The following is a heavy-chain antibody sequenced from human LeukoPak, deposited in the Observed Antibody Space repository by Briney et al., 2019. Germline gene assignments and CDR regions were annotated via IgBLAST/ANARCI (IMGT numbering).Heavy chain of an antibody. CDR1: GFTFSSYG. J-gene: IGHJ5*02. CDR3: ARENNWNYDP. CDR2: IRYDGSNK. V-gene: IGHV3-30*02. Sequence: GGSLRLSCAASGFTFSSYGMHWVRQAPGKGLEWVAFIRYDGSNKYYADSVKGRFTISRDNSKNMLYLQMNSLRAEDTAVYYCARENNWNYDPWGQGTLVTVSS. D-gene: IGHD1-7*01.